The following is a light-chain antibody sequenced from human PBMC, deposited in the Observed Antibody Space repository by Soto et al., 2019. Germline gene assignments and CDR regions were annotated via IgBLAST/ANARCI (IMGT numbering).Light chain of an antibody. CDR1: SSDVGAYNY. Sequence: QSVLTQPPSASGSPGQSVTISCTGTSSDVGAYNYVSWYQQNAGKAPKLVIYEVTKRPSGVPDRFSGSKSANTASLTVSGIQAEDEADYYCSSFASSNTWVFGGGTKLTVL. V-gene: IGLV2-8*01. J-gene: IGLJ3*02. CDR2: EVT. CDR3: SSFASSNTWV.